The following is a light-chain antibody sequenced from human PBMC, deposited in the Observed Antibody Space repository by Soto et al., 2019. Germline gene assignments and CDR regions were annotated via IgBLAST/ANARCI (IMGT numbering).Light chain of an antibody. CDR3: QQHDSLPLT. CDR1: QDIGTY. V-gene: IGKV1-33*01. CDR2: DAS. J-gene: IGKJ4*01. Sequence: DIQMTQSPSSLSASVGDRVTVTCRASQDIGTYLAWYKQKLGKAPKLLIYDASSLETGVPSRFSGSGSGTDFTFAISSLQPEDFATYYCQQHDSLPLTFGGGTKVDIK.